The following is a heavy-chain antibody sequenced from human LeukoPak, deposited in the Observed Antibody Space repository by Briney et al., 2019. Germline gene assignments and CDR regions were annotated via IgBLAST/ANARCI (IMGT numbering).Heavy chain of an antibody. D-gene: IGHD1-26*01. J-gene: IGHJ4*02. V-gene: IGHV4-30-4*01. Sequence: PSETLSLTCTVSGGSISSGDHNWSWIRQPPGKGLEWIGYIYYRGTSYDNPSLRGRVTMSVDVTNNRYSLNVTSVTAADTAVYYCVREKWGSSIIDYWGQGTLVVVSS. CDR1: GGSISSGDHN. CDR2: IYYRGTS. CDR3: VREKWGSSIIDY.